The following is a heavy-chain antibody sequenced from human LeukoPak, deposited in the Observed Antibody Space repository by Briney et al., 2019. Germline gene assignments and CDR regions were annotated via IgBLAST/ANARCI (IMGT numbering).Heavy chain of an antibody. J-gene: IGHJ4*02. V-gene: IGHV3-23*01. CDR1: GFTFSSYA. CDR2: ISGSDGYT. CDR3: AKDGIVFGSGSPTDY. Sequence: GGSLRLSCVASGFTFSSYALSWVRQAPGKGLDCVSFISGSDGYTYYADSVKGRFTISRDNSKNTLYLQMNSLRAEDTAVYYCAKDGIVFGSGSPTDYWGQGTLVTVSS. D-gene: IGHD3-10*01.